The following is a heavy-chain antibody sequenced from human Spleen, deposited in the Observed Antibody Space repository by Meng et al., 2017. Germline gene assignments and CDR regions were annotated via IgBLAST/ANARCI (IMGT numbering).Heavy chain of an antibody. Sequence: QVHLLQSGAEVQKPGASVWVSCKASGYTFGSYGICWVRQAPGQGLEWMGWFVNYVDTYPAPKFQGRVTMTTDTHTNTAFMELRSLTSDDTAVYYCASGTPGRSYCDYWGQGTLVTVSS. V-gene: IGHV1-18*01. CDR2: FVNYVDT. J-gene: IGHJ4*02. CDR1: GYTFGSYG. CDR3: ASGTPGRSYCDY. D-gene: IGHD2-15*01.